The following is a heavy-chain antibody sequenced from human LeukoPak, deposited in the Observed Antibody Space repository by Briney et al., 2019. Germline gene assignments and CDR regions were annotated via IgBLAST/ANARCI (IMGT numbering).Heavy chain of an antibody. Sequence: GGSLRLSCAASGFTFSTYNMNWVRQAPGKGLEWVSYIRSSGSTIHYLDSVKGRFTISRDDAKNSLYLQMNSLRDEDTAVYYCAKVGRTSIQDNWFESWGQGTLVTVSA. D-gene: IGHD2-21*01. J-gene: IGHJ5*01. V-gene: IGHV3-48*02. CDR3: AKVGRTSIQDNWFES. CDR1: GFTFSTYN. CDR2: IRSSGSTI.